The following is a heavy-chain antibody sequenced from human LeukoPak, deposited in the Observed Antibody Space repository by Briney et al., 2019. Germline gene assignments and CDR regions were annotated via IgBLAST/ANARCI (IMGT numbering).Heavy chain of an antibody. J-gene: IGHJ6*02. CDR2: IYYSGST. V-gene: IGHV4-39*01. Sequence: SETLSLTCTVSGGSISSSSYYWGWIRQPPGKGLEWVGSIYYSGSTYYNPSLKSRVTISVDTSKNQFSLKLSSVTAADTAVYYCARWSSRSSGWPYYYYGMDVWGQGTTVTVSS. D-gene: IGHD6-19*01. CDR1: GGSISSSSYY. CDR3: ARWSSRSSGWPYYYYGMDV.